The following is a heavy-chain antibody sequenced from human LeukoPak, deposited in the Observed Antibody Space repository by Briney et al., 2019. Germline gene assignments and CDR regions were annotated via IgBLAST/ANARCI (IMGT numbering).Heavy chain of an antibody. Sequence: PSETLSLTCAVYGGSFSGYYWSWIRQPPGKGLEWTGEINHSGSTNYNPSLKSRVTISVDTSKNQFSLKLSSVTAADTAVYYCARAPALGYCSSTSYYRGGFDYWGQGTLVTVSS. CDR1: GGSFSGYY. CDR2: INHSGST. D-gene: IGHD2-2*02. CDR3: ARAPALGYCSSTSYYRGGFDY. V-gene: IGHV4-34*01. J-gene: IGHJ4*02.